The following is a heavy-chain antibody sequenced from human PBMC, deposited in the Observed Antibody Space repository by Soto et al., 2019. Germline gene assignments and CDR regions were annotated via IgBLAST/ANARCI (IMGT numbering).Heavy chain of an antibody. V-gene: IGHV3-48*02. CDR1: GFTFSSHT. CDR3: ARDQRDITIFGVVIQLHYYGMDV. J-gene: IGHJ6*02. CDR2: ITSTSSTK. Sequence: GGSLRLSCAASGFTFSSHTMNWVRQAPGEGLEGISYITSTSSTKNYADSVKGRFTISRDNANNSLYLQMNSLRDEDTAVYYCARDQRDITIFGVVIQLHYYGMDVWGQGTTVTVSS. D-gene: IGHD3-3*01.